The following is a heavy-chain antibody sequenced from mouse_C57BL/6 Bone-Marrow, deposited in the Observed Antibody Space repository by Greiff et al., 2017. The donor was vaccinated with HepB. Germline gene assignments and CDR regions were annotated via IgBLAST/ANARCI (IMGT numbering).Heavy chain of an antibody. J-gene: IGHJ1*03. CDR3: ARETTVVATEGYFDV. CDR1: GYTFTDYY. Sequence: LVEPGASVKMSCKASGYTFTDYYMNWVKQSHGKSLEWIGVINPYNGGTSYNQKFKGKATLTVDKSSSTAYMELNSLTSEDSAVYYCARETTVVATEGYFDVWGTGTTVTVSS. D-gene: IGHD1-1*01. V-gene: IGHV1-19*01. CDR2: INPYNGGT.